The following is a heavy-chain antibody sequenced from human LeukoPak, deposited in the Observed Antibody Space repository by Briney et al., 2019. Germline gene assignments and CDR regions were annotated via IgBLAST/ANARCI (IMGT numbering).Heavy chain of an antibody. D-gene: IGHD4-11*01. CDR1: GFSLSSYS. V-gene: IGHV3-21*01. Sequence: GGSLRLSCAASGFSLSSYSMDWVRQTPGKALVWGSSIRSGGNYIYYADSVKGRATISRDSAKNSLLLQINSLRAEDTAVYYCARDLEATSTGDHSKYRLFSLYAMNVWGRGIAVTVSS. CDR2: IRSGGNYI. J-gene: IGHJ6*04. CDR3: ARDLEATSTGDHSKYRLFSLYAMNV.